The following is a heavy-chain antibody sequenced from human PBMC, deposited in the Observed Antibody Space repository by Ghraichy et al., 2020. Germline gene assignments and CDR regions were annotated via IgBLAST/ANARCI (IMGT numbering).Heavy chain of an antibody. CDR3: ARGVPGQGGNWFDP. Sequence: SETLSLTCTVSGGSISSGGYYWSWIRQHPGKGLEWIGYIYYSESTYYNPFLKSRATISVDTSKNQFSLKLSSVTAADTAVYYCARGVPGQGGNWFDPWGQGMLVTVSS. J-gene: IGHJ5*02. CDR1: GGSISSGGYY. V-gene: IGHV4-31*03. CDR2: IYYSEST. D-gene: IGHD3-16*01.